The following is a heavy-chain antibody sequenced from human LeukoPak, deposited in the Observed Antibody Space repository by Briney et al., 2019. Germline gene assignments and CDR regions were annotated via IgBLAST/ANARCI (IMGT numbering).Heavy chain of an antibody. CDR2: IYHSGST. CDR1: GYSISSGYY. Sequence: PSETLSLTCTVSGYSISSGYYWGWIRQPPGKGLEWIGSIYHSGSTYYNPSLKSRVTISVDTSKNQFSLKLSSVTAADTAVYYCARHPSGRMWLQQGGWFDPWGQGTLVTVSS. J-gene: IGHJ5*02. V-gene: IGHV4-38-2*02. D-gene: IGHD5-24*01. CDR3: ARHPSGRMWLQQGGWFDP.